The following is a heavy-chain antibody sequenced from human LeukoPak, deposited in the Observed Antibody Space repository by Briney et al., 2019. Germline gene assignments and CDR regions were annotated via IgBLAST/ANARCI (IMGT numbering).Heavy chain of an antibody. CDR2: IYYSGST. D-gene: IGHD3-22*01. Sequence: SETLSLTCTVSGGSISSYYWSWIRQPPGKGLEWIGYIYYSGSTNYNPSLKSRVTISVDASKNQFSLKLSSVTAADTAVYYCASLTMIVGPGHFDYWGQGTLVTVSS. CDR1: GGSISSYY. V-gene: IGHV4-59*08. CDR3: ASLTMIVGPGHFDY. J-gene: IGHJ4*02.